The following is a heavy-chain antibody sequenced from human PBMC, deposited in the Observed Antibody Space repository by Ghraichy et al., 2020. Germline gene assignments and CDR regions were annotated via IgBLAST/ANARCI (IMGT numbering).Heavy chain of an antibody. CDR1: GFTFSSYS. CDR2: ISSSSSTI. J-gene: IGHJ4*02. Sequence: AGSLRLSCAASGFTFSSYSMNWVRQAPGKGLEWVSYISSSSSTIYYAGSVKGRFTMSRDNAKNSLYLQMNSLRDEDTAVYYCARLPSMVTAWPYYFDFWGQGTLVTVSS. CDR3: ARLPSMVTAWPYYFDF. D-gene: IGHD2-21*02. V-gene: IGHV3-48*02.